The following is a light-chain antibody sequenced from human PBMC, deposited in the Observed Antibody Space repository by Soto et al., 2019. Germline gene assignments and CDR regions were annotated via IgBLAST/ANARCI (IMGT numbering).Light chain of an antibody. V-gene: IGKV3-20*01. CDR1: QSVSSSY. Sequence: EIVLTQSPGTLSLSPGERATLSCRASQSVSSSYLAWYQQKPGQAPRLLIYSASSRATGIPDRFSGSGSGKDFTLAISGLEPEDFAVYYCQQYSTSPWTFGQGTKVEIK. CDR2: SAS. J-gene: IGKJ1*01. CDR3: QQYSTSPWT.